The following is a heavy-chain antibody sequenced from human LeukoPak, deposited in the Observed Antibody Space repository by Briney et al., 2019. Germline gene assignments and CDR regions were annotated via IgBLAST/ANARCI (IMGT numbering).Heavy chain of an antibody. CDR1: GGSISRSIYY. Sequence: PSETLSLTCTVSGGSISRSIYYWVGIREPPEKAREGMGSIYYSGSTYYNPSLKRRVTISVDTSKNQFSLKLSSVTAADTAVYYCARDPGIAAATNAFDIWGQGTMVTVSS. D-gene: IGHD6-13*01. J-gene: IGHJ3*02. CDR2: IYYSGST. V-gene: IGHV4-39*07. CDR3: ARDPGIAAATNAFDI.